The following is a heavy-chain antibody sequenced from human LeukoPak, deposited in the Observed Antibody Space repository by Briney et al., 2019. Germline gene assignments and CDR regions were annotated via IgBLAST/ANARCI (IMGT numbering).Heavy chain of an antibody. CDR1: GYTFTTYD. J-gene: IGHJ6*02. CDR3: ARRSGHHYDMDV. D-gene: IGHD2-15*01. Sequence: ASVKVSCKASGYTFTTYDINWVRQATGQGLEWLGWMNPNSGNTGYAQKFQGRVTMTRNTSISTAYMELNSLRSEDTAVYYCARRSGHHYDMDVWGQGATVTVSS. CDR2: MNPNSGNT. V-gene: IGHV1-8*01.